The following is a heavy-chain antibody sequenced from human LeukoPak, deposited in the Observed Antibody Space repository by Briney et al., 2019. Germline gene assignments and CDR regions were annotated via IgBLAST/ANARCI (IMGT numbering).Heavy chain of an antibody. V-gene: IGHV1-24*01. Sequence: ASVKVSCKVSGYTLTELSMHWVRQAPGKGLEWMGGFDPEDGETIYAQKFQGRVTMTEDTSIDTAYMELSSLRSEDTAVYYCTTGVPASGYYYGMDVWGQGTTVTVSS. CDR3: TTGVPASGYYYGMDV. J-gene: IGHJ6*02. D-gene: IGHD3-10*01. CDR1: GYTLTELS. CDR2: FDPEDGET.